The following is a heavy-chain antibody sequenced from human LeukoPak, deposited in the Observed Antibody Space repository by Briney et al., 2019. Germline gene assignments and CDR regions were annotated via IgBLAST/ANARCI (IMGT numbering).Heavy chain of an antibody. CDR3: ARARGQWPANWFDP. CDR2: ISSSSSYI. D-gene: IGHD6-19*01. Sequence: GGSLRLSCAASGFTFSSYSMNWVRQALGKGLEWVSSISSSSSYIYYADSVKGRFTISRDNAKNSLYLQMNSLRAEDTAVYYCARARGQWPANWFDPWGQGTLVTVSS. CDR1: GFTFSSYS. J-gene: IGHJ5*02. V-gene: IGHV3-21*01.